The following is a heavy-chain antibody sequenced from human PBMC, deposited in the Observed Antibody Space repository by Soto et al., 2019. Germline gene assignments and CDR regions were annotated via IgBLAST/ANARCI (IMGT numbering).Heavy chain of an antibody. J-gene: IGHJ6*02. CDR2: LNGGTGQT. CDR1: GYTFSTYA. V-gene: IGHV1-3*01. CDR3: ARGKGMAEKYFYYGLDI. Sequence: ASVKVSCKASGYTFSTYAMHWVRQAPGQSLEWMGWLNGGTGQTRYSQKFQDRVIITRDTSASTGYMELSSLTSEDTAVYYCARGKGMAEKYFYYGLDIWGQGTTVTVSS.